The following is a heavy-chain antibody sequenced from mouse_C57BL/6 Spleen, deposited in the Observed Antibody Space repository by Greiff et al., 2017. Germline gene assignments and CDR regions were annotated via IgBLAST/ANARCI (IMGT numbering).Heavy chain of an antibody. CDR2: ISGGGGNT. CDR3: ARHPLYDCYAMDY. CDR1: GFTFSSST. Sequence: EVHLVESGGGLVKPGGSLKLSCAASGFTFSSSTMSWVRQTPEKRLEWVATISGGGGNTYYPDSVKGRFPISRDNAKNTLYLQMSSLRSEDTALYCCARHPLYDCYAMDYWGQGTSVTVSS. V-gene: IGHV5-9*01. D-gene: IGHD2-3*01. J-gene: IGHJ4*01.